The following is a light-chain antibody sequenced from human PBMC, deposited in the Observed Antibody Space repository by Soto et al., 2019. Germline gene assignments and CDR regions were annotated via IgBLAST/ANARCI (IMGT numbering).Light chain of an antibody. CDR2: VAS. Sequence: IKFTKSPSSLSASIRDRVTITCRASQAISSHLAWYQQKPGKAPKLLVYVASTLQSGVPSRFSGSGSGTDFSLSINSLQPEDFAPYYCQQLNSYRLPFCGGTKVDIK. J-gene: IGKJ4*01. CDR3: QQLNSYRLP. CDR1: QAISSH. V-gene: IGKV1-9*01.